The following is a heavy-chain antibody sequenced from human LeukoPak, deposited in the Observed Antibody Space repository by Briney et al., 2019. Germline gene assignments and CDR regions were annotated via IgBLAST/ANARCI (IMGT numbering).Heavy chain of an antibody. D-gene: IGHD6-19*01. J-gene: IGHJ4*02. CDR1: SGSISSSSYH. CDR3: AGEYSSAAGF. CDR2: IFHSRTT. Sequence: PSETLSLTCTVSSGSISSSSYHWGWIRQPPGKGLEWIGSIFHSRTTYYNPSLRSRVTISIDTSNNQFSLKVNSVTAADTAVYYCAGEYSSAAGFWGQGTLVTVSS. V-gene: IGHV4-39*02.